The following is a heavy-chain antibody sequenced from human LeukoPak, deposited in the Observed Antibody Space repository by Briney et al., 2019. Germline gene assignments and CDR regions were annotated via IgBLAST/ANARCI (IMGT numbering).Heavy chain of an antibody. CDR1: GGSISSYY. CDR2: INHSGST. V-gene: IGHV4-34*01. J-gene: IGHJ4*02. CDR3: ARGVSHFDY. Sequence: SETLSLTCTVSGGSISSYYWSWIRQPPGKGLEWIGEINHSGSTNYNPSLKSRVTISVDTSKNLFSLKLSSVSAADTAVYYCARGVSHFDYWGQGTLVTVSS.